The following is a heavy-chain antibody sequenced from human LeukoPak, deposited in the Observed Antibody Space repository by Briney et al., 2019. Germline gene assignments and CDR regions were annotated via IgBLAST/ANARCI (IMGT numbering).Heavy chain of an antibody. D-gene: IGHD5-18*01. J-gene: IGHJ3*02. CDR3: ARRGYSYAPGAFDI. CDR2: ISNDGRNK. CDR1: GFTFSTYA. Sequence: GGSLRLSCAASGFTFSTYAMHWVRQVPGKGLEWVAVISNDGRNKYYADSVKGRFTISRDNSKNMLHLQMNSLRAEDTAVYYCARRGYSYAPGAFDIWGQGTMVTVSS. V-gene: IGHV3-30*04.